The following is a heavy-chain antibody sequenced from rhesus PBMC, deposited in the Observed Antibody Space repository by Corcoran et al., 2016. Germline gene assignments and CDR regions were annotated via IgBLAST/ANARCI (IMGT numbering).Heavy chain of an antibody. CDR1: GASISRYW. CDR2: SNGNSGST. Sequence: QVQLQESGPGLVKPSETLSLTCAVSGASISRYWWSWIRQPPGKGLEWIGESNGNSGSTYYNPSLKSRVTISKDASKNQFSLKLSSVTAADTAVYYCARARAGGYNFWSGYYWGQGVLVTVSS. V-gene: IGHV4-80*01. CDR3: ARARAGGYNFWSGYY. J-gene: IGHJ4*01. D-gene: IGHD3-3*01.